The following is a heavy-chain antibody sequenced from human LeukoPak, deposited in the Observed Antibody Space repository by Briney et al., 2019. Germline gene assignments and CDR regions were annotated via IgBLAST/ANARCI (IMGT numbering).Heavy chain of an antibody. V-gene: IGHV4-39*07. Sequence: SETLSLTCTVSGGSISSGDYCWSWIRQPPGKGLEWIGEINHSGSTNYNPSLKSRVTISVDTSKNQFSLKLSSVTAADTAVYYCARGHVLRYFDWFDYWGQGTLVTVSS. CDR3: ARGHVLRYFDWFDY. CDR1: GGSISSGDYC. D-gene: IGHD3-9*01. J-gene: IGHJ4*02. CDR2: INHSGST.